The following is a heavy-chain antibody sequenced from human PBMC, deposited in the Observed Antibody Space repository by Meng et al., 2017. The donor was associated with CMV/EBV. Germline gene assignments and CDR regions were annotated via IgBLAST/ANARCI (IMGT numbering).Heavy chain of an antibody. CDR2: ISAYNGNT. J-gene: IGHJ6*02. CDR1: GYTFTSYG. Sequence: ASVKVSCKASGYTFTSYGISWVRQAPGQRLEWMGWISAYNGNTNYAQKLQGRVTMTTDTSTSTAYMELRSLRSDDTAVYYCARRGTIFEYYYGMDVWGQGTTVTVSS. D-gene: IGHD3-3*01. CDR3: ARRGTIFEYYYGMDV. V-gene: IGHV1-18*01.